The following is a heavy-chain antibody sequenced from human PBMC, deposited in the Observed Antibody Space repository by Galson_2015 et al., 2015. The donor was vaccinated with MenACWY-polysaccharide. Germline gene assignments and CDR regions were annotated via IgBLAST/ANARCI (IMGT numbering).Heavy chain of an antibody. CDR3: AKELELLGRGDWLDS. CDR2: INAGSGDT. V-gene: IGHV1-3*01. D-gene: IGHD1-7*01. Sequence: QSGAEVKKPGESLKISCKASGYTFTRYAIHWVRLAPGQRLEWMGYINAGSGDTKYSRNFRGRVTFTRDTSASTAYMELSSLRSEDTAIYYCAKELELLGRGDWLDSWGQGTLVTVSS. CDR1: GYTFTRYA. J-gene: IGHJ5*01.